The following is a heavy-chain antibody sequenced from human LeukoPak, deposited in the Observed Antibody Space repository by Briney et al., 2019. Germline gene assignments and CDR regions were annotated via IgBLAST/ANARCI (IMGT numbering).Heavy chain of an antibody. Sequence: GASVKDSCKASGGTFRSYAISWVRQAPGQGLEWMGRIIPILGIANYAQKFQGRVTITADKSTSTAYMELSSLRSEDTAVYYCARGNTMVRRYGMDVWGQGTTVTVSS. D-gene: IGHD3-10*01. J-gene: IGHJ6*02. CDR2: IIPILGIA. V-gene: IGHV1-69*04. CDR3: ARGNTMVRRYGMDV. CDR1: GGTFRSYA.